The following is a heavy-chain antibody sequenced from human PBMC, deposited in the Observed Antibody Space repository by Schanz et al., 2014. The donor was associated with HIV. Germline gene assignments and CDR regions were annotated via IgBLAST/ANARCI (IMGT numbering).Heavy chain of an antibody. Sequence: QGQLVESGGGVVQPGRSLRLSCAVSGFTFSSYGMHWVRQAPGKGLEWVAVTSYDGIKKNFADSVRGRFTISRDNSKNTLYLQMTTLRTEDTAVYYCAKPEYDSSGNSQSHFDYWGQGTLVTVSS. D-gene: IGHD3-22*01. J-gene: IGHJ4*02. CDR1: GFTFSSYG. V-gene: IGHV3-33*05. CDR2: TSYDGIKK. CDR3: AKPEYDSSGNSQSHFDY.